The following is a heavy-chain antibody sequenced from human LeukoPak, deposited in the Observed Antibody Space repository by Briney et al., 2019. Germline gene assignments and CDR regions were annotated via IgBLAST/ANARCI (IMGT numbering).Heavy chain of an antibody. V-gene: IGHV3-48*03. D-gene: IGHD5-18*01. CDR3: ARADPHGYGYGYYFDY. J-gene: IGHJ4*02. CDR2: ISSSGSTI. Sequence: GGSLRLSCAASGFTFSSYEMNWVRQAPGKGREWGSYISSSGSTIYYADSVKGRFTISRDNAKNSLYLQMNSLRAEDTAVYYCARADPHGYGYGYYFDYWGQGTLVTVSS. CDR1: GFTFSSYE.